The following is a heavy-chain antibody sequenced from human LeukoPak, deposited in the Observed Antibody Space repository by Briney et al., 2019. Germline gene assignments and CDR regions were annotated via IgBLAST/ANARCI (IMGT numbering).Heavy chain of an antibody. J-gene: IGHJ4*02. V-gene: IGHV1-69*13. Sequence: ASVKVSCKASGYTFTSYAMNWVRQAPGQGLEWMGGIIPIFGTANYAQKFQGRVTITADESTSTAYMELSSLRSEDTAVYYCARTIVAVAGRGFDYWGQGTLVTVSS. D-gene: IGHD6-13*01. CDR1: GYTFTSYA. CDR2: IIPIFGTA. CDR3: ARTIVAVAGRGFDY.